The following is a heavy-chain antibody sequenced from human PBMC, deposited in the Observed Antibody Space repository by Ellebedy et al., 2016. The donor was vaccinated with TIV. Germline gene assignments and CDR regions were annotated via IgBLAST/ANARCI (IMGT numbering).Heavy chain of an antibody. CDR2: IKQDGSEK. CDR1: GFSFSSYW. J-gene: IGHJ4*02. Sequence: GESLKISCVASGFSFSSYWMSWVRQVPGKGPEWVANIKQDGSEKYYVDPVKGRFTISRDNAKNSLFLEMSSPRVDDTAVYYCVRDKIEGATTLDYWGQGTLVTISA. V-gene: IGHV3-7*03. D-gene: IGHD1-26*01. CDR3: VRDKIEGATTLDY.